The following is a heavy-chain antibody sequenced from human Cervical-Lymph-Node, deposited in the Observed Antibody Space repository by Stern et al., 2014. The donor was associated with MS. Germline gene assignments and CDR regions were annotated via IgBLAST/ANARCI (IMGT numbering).Heavy chain of an antibody. V-gene: IGHV4-39*02. CDR1: GGSITNRDY. CDR3: ARGVTAVTNYVPNWCFDL. CDR2: VYYSGIT. J-gene: IGHJ2*01. Sequence: QLQLQESGPGLVKPSETLSLTCTVSGGSITNRDYWGWIRQSPGKGLEWIGSVYYSGITYYRPSLKSRATISIETSRNQFFLRLNSVTATDTAVYFCARGVTAVTNYVPNWCFDLWGRGTLVTVSS. D-gene: IGHD4-11*01.